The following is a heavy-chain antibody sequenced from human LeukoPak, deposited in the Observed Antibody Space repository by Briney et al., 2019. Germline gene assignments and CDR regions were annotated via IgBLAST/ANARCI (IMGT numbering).Heavy chain of an antibody. Sequence: ASVKVSCKASGYTFTGYYMHWARQAPGQGLEWMGRINPNSGGTNYAQKFQGRVTMTRDTSISTAYMELIRLRSDDTAVYYCAREVRYGDCDYWGQGTLVTVSS. J-gene: IGHJ4*02. CDR2: INPNSGGT. CDR1: GYTFTGYY. CDR3: AREVRYGDCDY. D-gene: IGHD4-17*01. V-gene: IGHV1-2*06.